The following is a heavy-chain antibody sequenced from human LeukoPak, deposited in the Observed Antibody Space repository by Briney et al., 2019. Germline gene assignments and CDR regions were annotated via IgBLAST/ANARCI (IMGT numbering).Heavy chain of an antibody. CDR2: IYYGGST. J-gene: IGHJ4*02. V-gene: IGHV4-31*03. CDR1: GGSLSSGGYY. CDR3: AALDTAMGYFDY. D-gene: IGHD5-18*01. Sequence: PSQTLSLTCTVSGGSLSSGGYYWSWIRPHPGKGLEWIGYIYYGGSTYYNPSHKSRVTISVDTSKTQFSLKLSSVTAADTAVYYCAALDTAMGYFDYWGQGTLVTVSS.